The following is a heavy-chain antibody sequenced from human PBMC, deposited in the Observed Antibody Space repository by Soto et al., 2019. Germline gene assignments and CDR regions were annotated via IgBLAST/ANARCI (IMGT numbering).Heavy chain of an antibody. D-gene: IGHD6-13*01. J-gene: IGHJ4*01. CDR1: GYTFTSYG. CDR3: VRYSASGQRHFDN. CDR2: ISAYNGNT. Sequence: ASVKVSCKASGYTFTSYGISWVRQAPGQGLEWMGWISAYNGNTNYAQKLQGRVTMTTDTSTSTAYLQWSTLKPSDSAMYYCVRYSASGQRHFDNWGQGTLVTVPS. V-gene: IGHV1-18*01.